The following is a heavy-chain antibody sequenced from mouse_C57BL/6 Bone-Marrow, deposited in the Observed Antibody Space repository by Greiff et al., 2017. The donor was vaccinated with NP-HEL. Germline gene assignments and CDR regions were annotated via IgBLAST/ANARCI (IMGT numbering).Heavy chain of an antibody. CDR1: GYTFTDYY. V-gene: IGHV1-26*01. CDR3: ASHTTVVPYFDY. D-gene: IGHD1-1*01. Sequence: VQLQQSGPELVKPGASVNISCKASGYTFTDYYMNWVKQSHGKSLEWIGDINPNNGGTSYNQKFKGKATLTVDKSSSTAYMELRSLTSEDSAVYYCASHTTVVPYFDYWGQGTTLTVSS. J-gene: IGHJ2*01. CDR2: INPNNGGT.